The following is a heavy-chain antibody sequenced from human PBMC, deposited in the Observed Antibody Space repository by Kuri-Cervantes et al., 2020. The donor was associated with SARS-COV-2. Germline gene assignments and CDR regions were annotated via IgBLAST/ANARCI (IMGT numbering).Heavy chain of an antibody. CDR3: ARRLVVVTATIDAFDI. V-gene: IGHV3-30*05. Sequence: GGSLRLSCAASGFTFDDYGMSWVRQAPGKGLEWVAVISYDGSNKYYADSVKGRFTISRDNSKNTLYLQMNSLRAEGTAVYYCARRLVVVTATIDAFDIWGQGTMVTVSS. J-gene: IGHJ3*02. D-gene: IGHD2-21*02. CDR1: GFTFDDYG. CDR2: ISYDGSNK.